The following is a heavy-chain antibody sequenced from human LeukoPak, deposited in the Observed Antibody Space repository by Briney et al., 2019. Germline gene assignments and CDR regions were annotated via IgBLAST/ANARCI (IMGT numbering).Heavy chain of an antibody. CDR1: GGSISSGSYY. V-gene: IGHV4-61*02. CDR3: ARGRQGSSWYRASN. CDR2: IYTSGST. D-gene: IGHD6-13*01. J-gene: IGHJ4*02. Sequence: SQTLSLTCTVSGGSISSGSYYWSWIRQPAGKGLEWIGRIYTSGSTNYNPSLKSRVTISVDTSKNQFSLKLSSVTAADTAVYYCARGRQGSSWYRASNWGQGTLVTVSS.